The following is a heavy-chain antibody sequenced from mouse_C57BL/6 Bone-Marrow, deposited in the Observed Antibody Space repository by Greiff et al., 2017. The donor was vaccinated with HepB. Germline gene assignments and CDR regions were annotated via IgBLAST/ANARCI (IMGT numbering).Heavy chain of an antibody. CDR2: ISSGSSTI. Sequence: EVKLMESGGGLVKPGGSLKLSCAASGFTFSDYGMHWVRQAPEKGLEWVAYISSGSSTIYYADTVKGRFTISRDNAKNTLFLQMTSLRSEDTAMYYCARRYYGSSRYWYFDVWGKGTTVTVSS. J-gene: IGHJ1*03. CDR1: GFTFSDYG. D-gene: IGHD1-1*01. V-gene: IGHV5-17*01. CDR3: ARRYYGSSRYWYFDV.